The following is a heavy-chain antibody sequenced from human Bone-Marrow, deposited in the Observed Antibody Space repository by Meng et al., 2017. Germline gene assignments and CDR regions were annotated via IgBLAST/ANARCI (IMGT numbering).Heavy chain of an antibody. CDR1: GYTFTGYY. V-gene: IGHV1-2*06. D-gene: IGHD1-14*01. CDR2: INPNSGGT. Sequence: ASVKVSCKASGYTFTGYYMHWVRQAPGQGLEWMGRINPNSGGTNYAQKFQGRVTMTRDTSISTAYMELSRLRSDDTAVYYCAREFRNRWGVVLPNEAFDIWGQGTMVTVSS. J-gene: IGHJ3*02. CDR3: AREFRNRWGVVLPNEAFDI.